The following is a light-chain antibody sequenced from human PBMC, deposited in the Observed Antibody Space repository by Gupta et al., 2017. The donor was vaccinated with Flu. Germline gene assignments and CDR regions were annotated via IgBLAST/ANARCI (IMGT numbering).Light chain of an antibody. Sequence: QSALTQPASVSGSPGQSITIACTGTSRDVGNYDLVSWYQRHPGKAPKLMIYEVSERPSGVSNRFSGSKSGNTASLTISGLQGEDEGDYYCCSYAGSRNVVFGGGTKLTVL. CDR1: SRDVGNYDL. V-gene: IGLV2-23*02. J-gene: IGLJ2*01. CDR3: CSYAGSRNVV. CDR2: EVS.